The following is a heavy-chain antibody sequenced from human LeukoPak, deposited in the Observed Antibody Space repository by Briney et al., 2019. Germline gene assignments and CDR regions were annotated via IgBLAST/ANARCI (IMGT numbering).Heavy chain of an antibody. V-gene: IGHV4-59*11. CDR1: GGSISSHY. CDR2: IYYSGST. D-gene: IGHD3-22*01. J-gene: IGHJ4*02. CDR3: ARAGGSGYYGNDY. Sequence: SETLSLTCTVSGGSISSHYRSWIRQPPGKGLEWIGYIYYSGSTNYNPSLKSRVTISVDTSKNQFSLKLSSVTAADTAVYYCARAGGSGYYGNDYWGQGTLVTVSS.